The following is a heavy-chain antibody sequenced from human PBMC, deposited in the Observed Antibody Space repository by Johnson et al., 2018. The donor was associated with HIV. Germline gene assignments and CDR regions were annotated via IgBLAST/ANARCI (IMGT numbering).Heavy chain of an antibody. Sequence: QVQLVESGGGVVPPGGSLRLSCAASGFTVSSNYMNWVRQAPGKGLEWVSYIRESGTTIYYADSVKGRFTISRHNAKNSLYLQMNSLRAEDTALYYCAKDLRLSSGQWLVQGGAFDIWGQGTMVTVSS. CDR1: GFTVSSNY. D-gene: IGHD6-19*01. V-gene: IGHV3-11*01. CDR2: IRESGTTI. J-gene: IGHJ3*02. CDR3: AKDLRLSSGQWLVQGGAFDI.